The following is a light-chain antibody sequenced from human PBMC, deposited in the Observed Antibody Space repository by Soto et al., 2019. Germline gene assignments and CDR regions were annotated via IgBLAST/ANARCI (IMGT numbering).Light chain of an antibody. CDR3: QQYYSSPYT. Sequence: DIQLTQSPSSLSASVGDKVTITCRASQSIRSYLNWVQQKPGKAPKLLIYDASSLQTGVPSRFSGSGSGTDFALTISSLQAEDVAVYYCQQYYSSPYTFGQGTKLEIK. CDR2: DAS. V-gene: IGKV1-39*01. CDR1: QSIRSY. J-gene: IGKJ2*01.